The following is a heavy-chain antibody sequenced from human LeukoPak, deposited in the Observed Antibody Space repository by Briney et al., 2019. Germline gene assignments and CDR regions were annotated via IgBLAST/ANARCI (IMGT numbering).Heavy chain of an antibody. J-gene: IGHJ4*02. CDR3: ARGPGWNYFDY. D-gene: IGHD6-19*01. V-gene: IGHV3-66*01. Sequence: TGGSLRLSCAASGFTFGSYAMSWVRQAPGKGLEWVSVFYSGGSTYYADSVKGRFTISRDNSKNTLYFQMNSLRAEDTAVYYCARGPGWNYFDYWGQGTLVTVSS. CDR1: GFTFGSYA. CDR2: FYSGGST.